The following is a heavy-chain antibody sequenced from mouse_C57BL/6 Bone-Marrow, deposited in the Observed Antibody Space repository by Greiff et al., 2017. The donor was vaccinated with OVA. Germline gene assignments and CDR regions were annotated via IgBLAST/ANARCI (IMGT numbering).Heavy chain of an antibody. V-gene: IGHV1-78*01. Sequence: QVQLQQPGAELVKPGASVKLSCKASGYTFTDHTIHWMKQRPEQGLEWIGYIYPRDGSTKYNEKFKGKATLTADKSSSTAYMQLNSLTSEDSAVYFCAREPITTVVAPYFDYWGQGTTLTVSS. CDR1: GYTFTDHT. CDR3: AREPITTVVAPYFDY. J-gene: IGHJ2*01. D-gene: IGHD1-1*01. CDR2: IYPRDGST.